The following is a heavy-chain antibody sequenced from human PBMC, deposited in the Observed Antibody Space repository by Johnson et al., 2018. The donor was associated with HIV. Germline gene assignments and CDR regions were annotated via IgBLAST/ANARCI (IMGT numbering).Heavy chain of an antibody. J-gene: IGHJ3*02. D-gene: IGHD1-26*01. Sequence: VQLVESGGGLVQPGGSLRLSCAASGFTFSSYWMSWVRQAPGKGLEWVANIKQDGSEKYYVDSVKGRFTISRDNAKNSLYLQMNSLRAEDTAVYYCARDLLGIYSGSYSSYAVDIWGQGTMVTVSS. CDR1: GFTFSSYW. CDR3: ARDLLGIYSGSYSSYAVDI. CDR2: IKQDGSEK. V-gene: IGHV3-7*01.